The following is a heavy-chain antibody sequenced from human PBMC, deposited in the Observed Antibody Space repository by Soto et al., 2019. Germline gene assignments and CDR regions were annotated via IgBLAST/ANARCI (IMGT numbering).Heavy chain of an antibody. CDR2: IIPIFGTA. CDR3: ARMIAARLSRSLNWFDP. V-gene: IGHV1-69*06. CDR1: GGTFSSYA. Sequence: GASVKVSCKASGGTFSSYAISWVRQAPGQGLEWMGGIIPIFGTANYAQKFQGRVTITADKSTSTAYMELSSLRSEDTAVYYCARMIAARLSRSLNWFDPRGQGTLVTVSS. D-gene: IGHD6-6*01. J-gene: IGHJ5*02.